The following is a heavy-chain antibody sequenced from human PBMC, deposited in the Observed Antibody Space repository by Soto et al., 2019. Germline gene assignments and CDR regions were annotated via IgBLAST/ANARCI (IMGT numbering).Heavy chain of an antibody. CDR1: GGSISSGGYY. CDR3: ARGLNDYIWGSYRQNWFDP. D-gene: IGHD3-16*02. Sequence: QVQLQESGPGLVKPSQTLSLTCTVSGGSISSGGYYWSWIRQHPGKGLEWIGYIYYSGSTYYNPSLKSRVTISVDTSKNQFSLKLSSVTAADTAVYYCARGLNDYIWGSYRQNWFDPWGQGTLVTVSS. J-gene: IGHJ5*02. V-gene: IGHV4-31*03. CDR2: IYYSGST.